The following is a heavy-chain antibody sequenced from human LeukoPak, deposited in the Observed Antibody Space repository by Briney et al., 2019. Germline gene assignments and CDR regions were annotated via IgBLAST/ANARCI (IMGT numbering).Heavy chain of an antibody. D-gene: IGHD1-26*01. V-gene: IGHV4-30-4*01. J-gene: IGHJ3*02. CDR2: FFYSGST. Sequence: NPSETLSLTCIVSGGSISSGDFYWSWIRQPPGKGLEWIGYFFYSGSTYYNPSLKSRVTISVDTSKNQFSLKLSSVTAADTAVYYCARREAAIDAFDIWGQGTMVTVSS. CDR3: ARREAAIDAFDI. CDR1: GGSISSGDFY.